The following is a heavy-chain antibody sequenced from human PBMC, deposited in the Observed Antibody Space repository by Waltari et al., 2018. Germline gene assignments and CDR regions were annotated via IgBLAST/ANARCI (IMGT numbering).Heavy chain of an antibody. V-gene: IGHV4-38-2*02. Sequence: QVQLQESGPGLVKPSETLSLTCAVSGYSISHPYYWGWIRQPPGKGLEWIGTIYHSGSTSYNPSLKSRVTISVDTSKNQFSLKLSSVTAADTAVYYCARDGSGSKGTFDYWGQGTLVTVSS. CDR2: IYHSGST. D-gene: IGHD3-10*01. CDR1: GYSISHPYY. J-gene: IGHJ4*02. CDR3: ARDGSGSKGTFDY.